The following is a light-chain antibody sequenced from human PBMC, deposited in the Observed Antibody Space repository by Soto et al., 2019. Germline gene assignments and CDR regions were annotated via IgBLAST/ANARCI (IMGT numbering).Light chain of an antibody. V-gene: IGLV1-44*01. CDR2: TTN. Sequence: QSVLTQPHSASGTPGQRVTISCSGSSSNIGTSSVHWFQQLPGTAPKLLISTTNQRHSGVAERFSGSKSGTSASLAISGLQSEDEADYYCAAWDDSLNGHVFGTGTKLTVL. J-gene: IGLJ1*01. CDR1: SSNIGTSS. CDR3: AAWDDSLNGHV.